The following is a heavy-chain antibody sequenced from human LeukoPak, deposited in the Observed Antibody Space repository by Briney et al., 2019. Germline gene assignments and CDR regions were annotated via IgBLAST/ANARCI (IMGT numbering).Heavy chain of an antibody. J-gene: IGHJ3*02. Sequence: ASVKVSCKASGYTFTGYYMHWVRQAPGQGLEWMGLINPNSGGTNYAQKFQGRVTLIRDTSISTAYMELSRLTSDDTAVYYCASYCSGGSCYSPNNAFDIWGQGTMVTVSS. CDR1: GYTFTGYY. CDR2: INPNSGGT. V-gene: IGHV1-2*02. CDR3: ASYCSGGSCYSPNNAFDI. D-gene: IGHD2-15*01.